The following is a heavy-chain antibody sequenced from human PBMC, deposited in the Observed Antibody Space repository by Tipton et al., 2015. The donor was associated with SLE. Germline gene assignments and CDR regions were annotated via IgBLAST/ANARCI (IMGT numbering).Heavy chain of an antibody. J-gene: IGHJ4*02. V-gene: IGHV3-53*05. CDR1: GFRVSSNY. CDR3: ARDRGSSWFFFDY. D-gene: IGHD6-13*01. CDR2: FYSGGSR. Sequence: SLRLSCAASGFRVSSNYMTWVRQAPGKGLEWVSVFYSGGSRYYADSVKGRFTISRDNSKNTLYLQMNSLRAEDTAVYYCARDRGSSWFFFDYWGQGTLVTVSS.